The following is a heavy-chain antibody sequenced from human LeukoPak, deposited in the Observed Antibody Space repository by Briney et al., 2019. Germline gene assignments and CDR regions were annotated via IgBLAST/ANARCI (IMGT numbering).Heavy chain of an antibody. CDR3: AKDPEYSYGLYFDY. CDR2: ISGSGGST. V-gene: IGHV3-23*01. J-gene: IGHJ4*02. CDR1: KFNFNSYG. D-gene: IGHD5-18*01. Sequence: GGSLRLSCTTSKFNFNSYGMTWVRQAPGRGLEWVSSISGSGGSTQYAASVQGRFTISRDNSENTLYLQMNSLRAEDTAIYYCAKDPEYSYGLYFDYWGQGTLVTVSS.